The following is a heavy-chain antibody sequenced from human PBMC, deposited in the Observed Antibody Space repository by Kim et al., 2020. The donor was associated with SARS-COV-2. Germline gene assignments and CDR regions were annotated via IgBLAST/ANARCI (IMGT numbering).Heavy chain of an antibody. V-gene: IGHV3-64D*09. Sequence: ANSVKCRFTISRDNSKTTLYLQMSSLRAEDTAVYYCVKGRGAYYYYGMDVWGQGTTVTVSS. J-gene: IGHJ6*02. D-gene: IGHD1-26*01. CDR3: VKGRGAYYYYGMDV.